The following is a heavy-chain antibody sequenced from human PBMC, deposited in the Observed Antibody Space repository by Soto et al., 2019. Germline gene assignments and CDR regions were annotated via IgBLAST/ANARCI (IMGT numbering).Heavy chain of an antibody. D-gene: IGHD3-10*01. V-gene: IGHV4-30-4*08. CDR3: ARDSVGTMVRGVIISPNNWFDP. CDR1: GGSISSGGYY. Sequence: PAETLSLTCTVSGGSISSGGYYWSWIRQHPGKGLEWIGYIYYSGSTYYNPSLKSRVTISVDTSKNQFSLKLSSVTAADMAVYYCARDSVGTMVRGVIISPNNWFDPWGQGTLVTVSS. CDR2: IYYSGST. J-gene: IGHJ5*02.